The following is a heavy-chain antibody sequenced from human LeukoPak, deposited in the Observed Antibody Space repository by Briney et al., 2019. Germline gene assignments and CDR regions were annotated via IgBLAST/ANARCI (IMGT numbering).Heavy chain of an antibody. CDR3: ARALVTGFIAAAGYYFDY. J-gene: IGHJ4*02. V-gene: IGHV3-48*01. Sequence: GGSLRLSCAASGFTFSSYSINWVRQAPGKGLEWLSYIGTTGDTIYYADSVKGRFTVSRDNAKNSLYLQMNSLRAEDTAVYYCARALVTGFIAAAGYYFDYWGQGTLVTVSS. CDR1: GFTFSSYS. CDR2: IGTTGDTI. D-gene: IGHD6-13*01.